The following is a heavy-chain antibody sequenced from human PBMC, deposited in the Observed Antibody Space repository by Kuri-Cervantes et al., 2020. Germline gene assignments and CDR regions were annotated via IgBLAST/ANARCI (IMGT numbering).Heavy chain of an antibody. CDR1: GFTFSSYW. D-gene: IGHD2-15*01. Sequence: GESLKISCAASGFTFSSYWMSWVRQAPGKGLEWVANIKQDGSEKYYADSVKGRFTISRDNAKNSLYLQMNSLRAEDTAVYYCAREAPGSSSYVFDYWGQGTLVTVSS. CDR2: IKQDGSEK. J-gene: IGHJ4*02. CDR3: AREAPGSSSYVFDY. V-gene: IGHV3-7*01.